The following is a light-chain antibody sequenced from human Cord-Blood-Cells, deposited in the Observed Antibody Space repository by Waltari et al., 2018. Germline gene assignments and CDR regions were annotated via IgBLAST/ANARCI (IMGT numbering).Light chain of an antibody. J-gene: IGLJ1*01. CDR2: DVS. V-gene: IGLV2-14*01. Sequence: QSALTQPASVSGSPGQSITIPCTGTSSDVGGYNYVSWYQQHPGKAPKLMIYDVSNRPSGVSNRFSGSKSGNTASLNISGLQAEDEADYYCSSYTSSSTLVFGTGTKVTVL. CDR1: SSDVGGYNY. CDR3: SSYTSSSTLV.